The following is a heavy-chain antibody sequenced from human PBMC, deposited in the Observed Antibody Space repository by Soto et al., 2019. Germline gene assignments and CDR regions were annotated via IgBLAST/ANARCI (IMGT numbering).Heavy chain of an antibody. CDR3: ARDRAVVVADTPRHYFDY. J-gene: IGHJ4*02. CDR1: GYTFTSYY. V-gene: IGHV1-46*01. D-gene: IGHD2-15*01. CDR2: INPSGGST. Sequence: ASVKVSCKASGYTFTSYYMHWVRQAPGRGLEWMGIINPSGGSTSYAQKFQGRVTMTRDTSTSTVYMELSSLRSEDTAVYYCARDRAVVVADTPRHYFDYWGQGTLVTVSS.